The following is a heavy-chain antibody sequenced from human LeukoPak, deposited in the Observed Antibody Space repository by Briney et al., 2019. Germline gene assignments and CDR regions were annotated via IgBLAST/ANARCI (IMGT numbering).Heavy chain of an antibody. Sequence: PGGSLRLSCAASGFTFSNHWMHWVRQAPGKGLVWVSRIKGDGGSPTYADSVKGRFTISRDNAKHTLYLQMNSLRAEDTAVYYCARKPDYYGADYWGQGTLVTVSS. CDR3: ARKPDYYGADY. CDR1: GFTFSNHW. CDR2: IKGDGGSP. D-gene: IGHD3-10*01. J-gene: IGHJ4*02. V-gene: IGHV3-74*01.